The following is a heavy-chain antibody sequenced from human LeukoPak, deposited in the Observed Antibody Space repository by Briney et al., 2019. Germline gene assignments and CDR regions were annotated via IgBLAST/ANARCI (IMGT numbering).Heavy chain of an antibody. D-gene: IGHD2-2*01. CDR3: AKDLALPSLNYNYYALDV. CDR1: GLTFSRSG. J-gene: IGHJ6*02. Sequence: SGGSLRLSCAASGLTFSRSGFHWVRQAPGKGLEWVAVISYDGRDIQYADSVKGRFTISRDDAQNTVVLQMNSLRAEGTALYYCAKDLALPSLNYNYYALDVWGQGTTVTVSS. V-gene: IGHV3-30*18. CDR2: ISYDGRDI.